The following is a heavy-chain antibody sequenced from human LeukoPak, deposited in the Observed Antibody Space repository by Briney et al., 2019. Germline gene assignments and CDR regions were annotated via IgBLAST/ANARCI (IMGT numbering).Heavy chain of an antibody. CDR1: GDSVSSNSAA. J-gene: IGHJ6*03. CDR3: ARSPIVAIYYYYYMDV. V-gene: IGHV6-1*01. CDR2: TYYRGTWYN. Sequence: SQTLSLTCAISGDSVSSNSAAWNWIRQSPSRGLEWLGRTYYRGTWYNDYAVSVKSRITINAYTSKNHFSLQVNSVNPEDTAVYYCARSPIVAIYYYYYMDVWGRGTTVTVSS. D-gene: IGHD5-12*01.